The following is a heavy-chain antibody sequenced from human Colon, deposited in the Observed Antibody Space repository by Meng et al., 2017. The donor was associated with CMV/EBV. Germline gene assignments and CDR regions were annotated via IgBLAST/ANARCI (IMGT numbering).Heavy chain of an antibody. Sequence: EVQLLESGGGLVQPGGSLRLSCAASGFTFSSYAMSWVRQAPGKGLEWVSAISGNGGGTYYADSVKGRFTISRDNSKNTLYLQMNSLRAEDTAVYYCVRGESEYYYGSGTLWGQGTLVTVSS. D-gene: IGHD3-10*01. CDR2: ISGNGGGT. V-gene: IGHV3-23*01. CDR1: GFTFSSYA. J-gene: IGHJ4*02. CDR3: VRGESEYYYGSGTL.